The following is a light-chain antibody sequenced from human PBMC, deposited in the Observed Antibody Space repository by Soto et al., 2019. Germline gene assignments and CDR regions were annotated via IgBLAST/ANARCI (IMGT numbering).Light chain of an antibody. Sequence: QLVLTQSPSASASLGASVKLTCTLSSGHSSYAIAWHQQQPEKGPRYLMKLNSDGSHSKGDGIPDRFSGSSSGAARYLTISSLQSEDEADYYCQTWGTGIEVVFGGGTKLTVL. J-gene: IGLJ2*01. V-gene: IGLV4-69*01. CDR2: LNSDGSH. CDR1: SGHSSYA. CDR3: QTWGTGIEVV.